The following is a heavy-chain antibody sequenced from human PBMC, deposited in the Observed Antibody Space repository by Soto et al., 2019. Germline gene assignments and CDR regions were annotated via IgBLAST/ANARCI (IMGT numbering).Heavy chain of an antibody. V-gene: IGHV1-8*01. D-gene: IGHD6-19*01. CDR1: GYTFTSYD. Sequence: GASVKVSCKASGYTFTSYDINWVRQATGQGLEWMGWMNPNSGNTGYAQKFQGRVTMTRNTSISTAYMELSSLRSEDTAVYYCAGRGQWVPYDAFDVWGQGTMVSVSS. J-gene: IGHJ3*01. CDR3: AGRGQWVPYDAFDV. CDR2: MNPNSGNT.